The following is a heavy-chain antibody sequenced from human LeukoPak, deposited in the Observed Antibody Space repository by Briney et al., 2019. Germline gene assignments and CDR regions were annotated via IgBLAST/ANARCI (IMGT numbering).Heavy chain of an antibody. Sequence: SETLSLTCTVSGGSISSGGYYWSWIRQHPGKGLEWIGYIYYSGSTYYNPSLKSRVTISVDTSKNQFSLKLSSVTAADTAVYYCARGGVVPAAIAYWGQGTLVTVSS. J-gene: IGHJ4*02. CDR1: GGSISSGGYY. CDR2: IYYSGST. V-gene: IGHV4-31*03. CDR3: ARGGVVPAAIAY. D-gene: IGHD2-2*01.